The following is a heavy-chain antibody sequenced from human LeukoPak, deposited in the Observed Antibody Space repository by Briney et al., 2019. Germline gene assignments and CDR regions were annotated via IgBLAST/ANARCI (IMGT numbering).Heavy chain of an antibody. CDR2: ISYDGSNK. D-gene: IGHD6-6*01. CDR1: GFTFSSYA. V-gene: IGHV3-30-3*01. Sequence: GGSLRLSCAASGFTFSSYAMHWVRQAPGKGLEWVAVISYDGSNKYYADSVKGRFTISRDNSKNTLYLQMNSLRAEDTAVYYCARVGSSSLWWYYYYYMDVWGKGTTVTVSS. J-gene: IGHJ6*03. CDR3: ARVGSSSLWWYYYYYMDV.